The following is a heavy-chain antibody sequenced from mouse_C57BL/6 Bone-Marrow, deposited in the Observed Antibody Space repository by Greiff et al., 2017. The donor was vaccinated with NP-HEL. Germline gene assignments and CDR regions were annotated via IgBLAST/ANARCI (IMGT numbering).Heavy chain of an antibody. CDR1: GFTFSDYG. J-gene: IGHJ3*01. V-gene: IGHV5-17*01. CDR2: ISSGSSTI. Sequence: DVKLVEFGGGLVKPGGSLKLSCAASGFTFSDYGMHWVRQAPEKGLEWVAYISSGSSTIYYADTVKGRFTISRDNAKNTLFLQMTSLRSEDTAMYYCARPAWFAYWGQGTLVTVSA. CDR3: ARPAWFAY.